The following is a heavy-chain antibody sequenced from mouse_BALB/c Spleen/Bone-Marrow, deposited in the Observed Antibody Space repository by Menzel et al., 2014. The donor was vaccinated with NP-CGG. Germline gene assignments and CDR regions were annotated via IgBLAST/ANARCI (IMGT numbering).Heavy chain of an antibody. CDR3: TRSPITTVVAETMDC. CDR2: IYPFSGSS. D-gene: IGHD1-1*01. V-gene: IGHV1S22*01. CDR1: GYTFTSYW. Sequence: LQQSGSELVRPGTSVKLSCKASGYTFTSYWMHWVKQRPGQGLEWIGNIYPFSGSSNYDEKFKGKATLTVDTSSSTAYMQLISLTSEDSAVYYCTRSPITTVVAETMDCWGQGTSVTVSS. J-gene: IGHJ4*01.